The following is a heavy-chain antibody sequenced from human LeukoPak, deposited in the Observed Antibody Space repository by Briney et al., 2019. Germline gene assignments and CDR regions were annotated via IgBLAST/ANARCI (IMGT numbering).Heavy chain of an antibody. V-gene: IGHV5-51*01. Sequence: PGASLKISCQDTGSSFTSYWIGWVRQLPGKGREWMGIIYPGDSDTRYSPSFQGQVTISADKYISTASLQWSSLKASDTAMYYCARVAVTMAFDIWGQGTMVTVAS. D-gene: IGHD4-17*01. CDR1: GSSFTSYW. J-gene: IGHJ3*02. CDR3: ARVAVTMAFDI. CDR2: IYPGDSDT.